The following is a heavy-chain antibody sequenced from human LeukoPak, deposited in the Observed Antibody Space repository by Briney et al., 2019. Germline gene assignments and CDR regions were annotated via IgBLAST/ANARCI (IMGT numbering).Heavy chain of an antibody. CDR1: GGSISSGDYY. CDR2: IYYSGST. J-gene: IGHJ6*02. D-gene: IGHD4-17*01. Sequence: SETLSLTCTVSGGSISSGDYYWSWIRQPPGKGLEWIGYIYYSGSTYYNPSLKSRVTISVDTSKNQFSLKLSSVTAADTAVYYCARAFYGDYEDYCYYYGMDVWGQGTTVTVSS. CDR3: ARAFYGDYEDYCYYYGMDV. V-gene: IGHV4-30-4*01.